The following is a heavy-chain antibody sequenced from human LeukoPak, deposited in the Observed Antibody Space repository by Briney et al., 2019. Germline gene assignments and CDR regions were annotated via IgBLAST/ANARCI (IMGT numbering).Heavy chain of an antibody. J-gene: IGHJ4*02. V-gene: IGHV4-59*01. Sequence: SETLSLTCTVSGGSISSYYWSWIRQPPGKGLEWIGYIYYSGSTNYNPSLKSRVTISIDTSKNQFSLRLSSVTAADTAVYYCARENDRYGRIDYWGQGTQVTVSS. CDR1: GGSISSYY. D-gene: IGHD5-18*01. CDR3: ARENDRYGRIDY. CDR2: IYYSGST.